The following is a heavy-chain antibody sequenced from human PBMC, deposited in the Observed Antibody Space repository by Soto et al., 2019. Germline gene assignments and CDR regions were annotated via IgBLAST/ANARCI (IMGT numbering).Heavy chain of an antibody. CDR3: ARRSKDLAPNWYDP. D-gene: IGHD4-4*01. Sequence: SETLSLTCTVSGGSISSSSYYWSWIRQPPGKGLEWIGTIDYIGNTYYDPSLKSRVTISIDVSKNQFSLQLTSVTAADTAVYFCARRSKDLAPNWYDPWGQGTLVTVSS. J-gene: IGHJ5*02. V-gene: IGHV4-39*01. CDR1: GGSISSSSYY. CDR2: IDYIGNT.